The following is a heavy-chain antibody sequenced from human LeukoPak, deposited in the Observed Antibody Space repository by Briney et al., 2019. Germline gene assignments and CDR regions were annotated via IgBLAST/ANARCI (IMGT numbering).Heavy chain of an antibody. V-gene: IGHV1-2*06. Sequence: ASVKVSCKASGYTFTGYYMHWVRQAPGQGLEWMGRINPNSGGTNYAQKFQGRVTMTRDTSISTAYMELGRLRSDDTAVYYCARLGYCSSTSCYNYGYWGQGTLVTVSS. CDR2: INPNSGGT. CDR3: ARLGYCSSTSCYNYGY. CDR1: GYTFTGYY. J-gene: IGHJ4*02. D-gene: IGHD2-2*02.